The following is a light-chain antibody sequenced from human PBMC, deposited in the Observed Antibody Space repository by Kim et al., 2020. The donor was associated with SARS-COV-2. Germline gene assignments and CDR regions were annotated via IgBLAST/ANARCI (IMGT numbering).Light chain of an antibody. V-gene: IGKV3-15*01. J-gene: IGKJ5*01. CDR3: QQYHKWPGIT. CDR1: QSVGIK. Sequence: EIVMTQSPATLSVSPGEIATLSCRASQSVGIKLAWYQQKPGQAPRLLIYDASTRETGIPGRFSGSGSGTEFTLTIGSLQSEDFALYYCQQYHKWPGITFGQGTRLEIK. CDR2: DAS.